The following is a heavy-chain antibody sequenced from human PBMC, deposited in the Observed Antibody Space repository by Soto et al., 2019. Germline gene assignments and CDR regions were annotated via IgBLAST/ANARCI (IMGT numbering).Heavy chain of an antibody. CDR2: IDHSGST. Sequence: QVQLQQWGAGLLKPSKTLSLTCAVYGGSFSGYYWSWIRQPPGKGLEWIGEIDHSGSTNYNPSLKRRVTISVHTSKNQFALKLSSVTAAHTAVYYCARRSKLRLTVRPWGQGTLVTVSS. CDR3: ARRSKLRLTVRP. D-gene: IGHD1-26*01. V-gene: IGHV4-34*01. CDR1: GGSFSGYY. J-gene: IGHJ5*02.